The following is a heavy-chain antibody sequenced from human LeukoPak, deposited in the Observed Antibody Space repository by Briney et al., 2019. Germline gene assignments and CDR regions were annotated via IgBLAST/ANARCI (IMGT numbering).Heavy chain of an antibody. D-gene: IGHD6-13*01. CDR1: GFSFDDYA. Sequence: GGSLRLSCAASGFSFDDYAMHWVRQAPGKGLEWVSGISWNSGGRGYADSVKGRFTISRDNAKNSLYLQMNSLRAEDTALYYCAKDMAAGGTSFHYWGQGALVTVSS. CDR2: ISWNSGGR. J-gene: IGHJ4*02. CDR3: AKDMAAGGTSFHY. V-gene: IGHV3-9*01.